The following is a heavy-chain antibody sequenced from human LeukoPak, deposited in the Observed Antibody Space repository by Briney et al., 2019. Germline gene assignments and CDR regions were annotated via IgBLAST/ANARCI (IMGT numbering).Heavy chain of an antibody. V-gene: IGHV3-30-3*01. D-gene: IGHD2-8*01. CDR2: ISYDGSNK. CDR1: GFTFSSYG. CDR3: AKDLYTGRYGMDV. Sequence: PGGSLRLSCAASGFTFSSYGMHWVRQAPGRGLEWVAVISYDGSNKYYADSVKGRFTISRDNSKNTLYLQMNSLRAEDTALYYCAKDLYTGRYGMDVWGQGTTVTVSS. J-gene: IGHJ6*02.